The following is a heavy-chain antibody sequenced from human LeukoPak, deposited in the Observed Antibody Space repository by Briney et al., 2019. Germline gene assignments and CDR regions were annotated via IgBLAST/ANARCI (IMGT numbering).Heavy chain of an antibody. CDR1: GYTFTGYY. CDR2: INPNSGGT. Sequence: ASVKVSCKASGYTFTGYYMHWVRQAPGQGLEWMGWINPNSGGTNYAQKFQGRVTMTRDTSISTAYMELSRLRSDDTAVYYCARAAAFDSSGYSLDYWGQETLVTVSS. CDR3: ARAAAFDSSGYSLDY. D-gene: IGHD3-22*01. J-gene: IGHJ4*02. V-gene: IGHV1-2*02.